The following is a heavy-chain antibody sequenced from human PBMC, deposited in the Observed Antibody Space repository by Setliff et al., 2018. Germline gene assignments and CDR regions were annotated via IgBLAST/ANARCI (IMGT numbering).Heavy chain of an antibody. CDR2: ISYSGTT. J-gene: IGHJ4*02. CDR3: ARDRITIFRVVIPFDY. Sequence: PSETLSLTCTFSGGSISSSSYYWGWIRQPPGKGLEWIGSISYSGTTYYNPSLKSRVTISVDTSTNQFSLKPSSVTAADTAVYYCARDRITIFRVVIPFDYWGQGTLVTVSS. D-gene: IGHD3-3*01. CDR1: GGSISSSSYY. V-gene: IGHV4-39*07.